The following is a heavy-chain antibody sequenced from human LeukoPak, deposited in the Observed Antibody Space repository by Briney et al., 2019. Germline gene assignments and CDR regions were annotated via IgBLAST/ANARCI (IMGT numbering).Heavy chain of an antibody. J-gene: IGHJ6*02. CDR2: IYPGDPDT. D-gene: IGHD6-13*01. Sequence: GESLKISCNGSGYSFTSYWIGWVRQMPGKGLEWMGIIYPGDPDTRYSPSFQGQVTISADKSISTAYLQWSSLKASDTAMYYCASSYSSSRYSDDYYGMDVWGQGTTVTVSS. CDR3: ASSYSSSRYSDDYYGMDV. CDR1: GYSFTSYW. V-gene: IGHV5-51*01.